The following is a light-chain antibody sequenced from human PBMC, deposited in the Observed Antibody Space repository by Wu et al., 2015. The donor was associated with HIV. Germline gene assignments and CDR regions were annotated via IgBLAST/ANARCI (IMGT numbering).Light chain of an antibody. CDR2: TAS. CDR3: QQYNSYWWT. J-gene: IGKJ1*01. CDR1: QSISSW. V-gene: IGKV1-5*03. Sequence: DIQMTQSPSILSASIGDRVTITCRASQSISSWLAWFQQRPGKAPKLLIYTASSLESGVPSRFSGSGSGTEFTLTISSLQPEDFATYYCQQYNSYWWTFGQGTKVEI.